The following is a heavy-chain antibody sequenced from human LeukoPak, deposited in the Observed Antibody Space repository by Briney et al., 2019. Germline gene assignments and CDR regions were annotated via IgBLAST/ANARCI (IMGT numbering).Heavy chain of an antibody. CDR2: ISGSGGST. J-gene: IGHJ1*01. V-gene: IGHV3-23*01. CDR1: GFIVSSDY. CDR3: AKIPPMMYCGGDCYEEYFQH. D-gene: IGHD2-21*01. Sequence: GGSLRLSCAASGFIVSSDYMGWVRQAPGKGLEWVSAISGSGGSTYYADSVKGRFTISRDNSKNTLYLQMNSLRAEDTAVYYCAKIPPMMYCGGDCYEEYFQHWGQGTLVTVSS.